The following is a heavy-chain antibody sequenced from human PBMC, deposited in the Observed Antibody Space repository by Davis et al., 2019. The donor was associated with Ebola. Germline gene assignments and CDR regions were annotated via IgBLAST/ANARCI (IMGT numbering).Heavy chain of an antibody. CDR3: ARDRPLDFFFGDYYGMDV. D-gene: IGHD3-16*01. J-gene: IGHJ6*02. CDR2: ISSDSDYI. V-gene: IGHV3-21*01. CDR1: GFTFSGYA. Sequence: PGGSLRLSCAASGFTFSGYAMSWVRQAPGKGLEWVSSISSDSDYIYYADSAKGRFTISRDNAKNSLYLQMNSLRAEETAVYYCARDRPLDFFFGDYYGMDVWGQGTTVTVSS.